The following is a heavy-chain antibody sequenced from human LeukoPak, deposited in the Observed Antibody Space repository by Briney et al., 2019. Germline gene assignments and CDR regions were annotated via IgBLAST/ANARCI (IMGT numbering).Heavy chain of an antibody. D-gene: IGHD2-15*01. CDR1: GGTFSSYA. V-gene: IGHV1-69*13. CDR2: IIPIFGTA. J-gene: IGHJ6*02. Sequence: SVKVSCKASGGTFSSYAISWVRQAPGQGLEWMGGIIPIFGTANYAQKFQGRVTITADESTSTAYMELSSLRSEDTAVYYCARDPIGHCSGGSCYSGYYYYYGMDVWGQGTTVTVSS. CDR3: ARDPIGHCSGGSCYSGYYYYYGMDV.